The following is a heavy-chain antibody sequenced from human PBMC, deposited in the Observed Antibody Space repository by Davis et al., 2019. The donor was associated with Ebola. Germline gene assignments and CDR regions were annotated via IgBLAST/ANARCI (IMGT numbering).Heavy chain of an antibody. J-gene: IGHJ5*02. Sequence: ASVKVSCKASGYTFTSSAMNWVRQAPGQGLEWMGWINTNTGNPTYAQGITRRFVFSLDTSVSTAYLQISSLRAEDTAVYYCARDSSWSGYCSGGNCYPDLWGQGTLVTVSS. CDR3: ARDSSWSGYCSGGNCYPDL. D-gene: IGHD2-15*01. V-gene: IGHV7-4-1*02. CDR1: GYTFTSSA. CDR2: INTNTGNP.